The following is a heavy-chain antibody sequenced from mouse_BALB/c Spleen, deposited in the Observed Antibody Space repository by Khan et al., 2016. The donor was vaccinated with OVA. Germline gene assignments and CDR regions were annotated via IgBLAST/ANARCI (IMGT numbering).Heavy chain of an antibody. CDR3: TRTGNDRDYFDY. Sequence: QVRLQQSGAELTKPGASVKISCKATGYTFSSYWIEWVKQRPGHGLEWIGEILPGSGSTNYNEKFKGKATFTADTSSNTAYMQLNSLTSEDSAVYYCTRTGNDRDYFDYWGQGTTLTVSS. J-gene: IGHJ2*01. CDR2: ILPGSGST. CDR1: GYTFSSYW. D-gene: IGHD2-2*01. V-gene: IGHV1-9*01.